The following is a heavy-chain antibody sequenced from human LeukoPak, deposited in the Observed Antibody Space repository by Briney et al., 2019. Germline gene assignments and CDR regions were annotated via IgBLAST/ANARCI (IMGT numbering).Heavy chain of an antibody. CDR3: AKDRVGALGG. Sequence: GGSLRLSCAASGFTVGNNHMNWVRQAPGKGLEWVAFIRYDGSNKYYADSVKGRFTISRDNSKNTLYLQMNSLRAEDTAVYYCAKDRVGALGGWGQGTLVTVSS. CDR2: IRYDGSNK. J-gene: IGHJ4*02. V-gene: IGHV3-30*02. D-gene: IGHD1-26*01. CDR1: GFTVGNNH.